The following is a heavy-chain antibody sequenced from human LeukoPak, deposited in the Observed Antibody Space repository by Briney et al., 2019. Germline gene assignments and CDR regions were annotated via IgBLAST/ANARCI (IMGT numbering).Heavy chain of an antibody. J-gene: IGHJ4*02. V-gene: IGHV4-34*01. CDR2: INHSGST. Sequence: SETLSLTCAVYGGSFSGYYWSWIRQPPGKGLEWIGEINHSGSTNYNPSLKSRVTISVDTSKNQLSLKLSSVTAADTAVYYCARGVGLTQGGTFDYWGQGTLVTVSS. CDR1: GGSFSGYY. CDR3: ARGVGLTQGGTFDY. D-gene: IGHD1-26*01.